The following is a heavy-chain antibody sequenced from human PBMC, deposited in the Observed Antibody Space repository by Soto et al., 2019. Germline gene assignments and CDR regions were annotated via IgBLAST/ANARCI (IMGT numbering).Heavy chain of an antibody. D-gene: IGHD1-26*01. CDR3: AREGSGSYSRLYYFDY. CDR1: GGTFSSYA. J-gene: IGHJ4*02. Sequence: GASVKVSCKASGGTFSSYAISWVRQAPGQGLEWMGGIIPIFGTANYAQKFQGRVTITADESTSTAYMELSSLRSEDTAVYYCAREGSGSYSRLYYFDYWGQGTLVTVS. V-gene: IGHV1-69*13. CDR2: IIPIFGTA.